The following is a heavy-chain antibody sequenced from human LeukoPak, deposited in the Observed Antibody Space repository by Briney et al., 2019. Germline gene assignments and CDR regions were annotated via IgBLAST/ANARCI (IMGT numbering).Heavy chain of an antibody. V-gene: IGHV1-18*01. CDR1: GYTFTTYG. CDR2: ISTYDDNI. D-gene: IGHD6-13*01. J-gene: IGHJ5*02. Sequence: ASVKVSCKASGYTFTTYGLSWVRQAPGQGLEWLGWISTYDDNIKYAQSLQGRLTLTIDTSTSTAYMELSSLRSEDTAVYYCARGRIAAAGFTYNWFDPWGQGTLVTVSS. CDR3: ARGRIAAAGFTYNWFDP.